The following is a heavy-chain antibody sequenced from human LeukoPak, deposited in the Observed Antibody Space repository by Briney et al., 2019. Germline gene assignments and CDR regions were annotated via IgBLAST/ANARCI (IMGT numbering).Heavy chain of an antibody. V-gene: IGHV3-23*01. CDR1: GFTFSNYA. D-gene: IGHD3-16*01. CDR3: AKRLPLHLEG. CDR2: ILSNGGST. J-gene: IGHJ4*02. Sequence: GGSLRLSCAASGFTFSNYAMSRVRQAPGKGLEWVAFILSNGGSTYYADSVKGRFTISRDNSKNTLYLQMNSLRAEDTAVYYCAKRLPLHLEGWGQGTLVTVSS.